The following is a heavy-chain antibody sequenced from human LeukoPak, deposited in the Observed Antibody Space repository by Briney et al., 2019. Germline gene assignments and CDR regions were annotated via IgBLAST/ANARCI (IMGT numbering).Heavy chain of an antibody. J-gene: IGHJ4*02. D-gene: IGHD3-10*01. CDR1: GFTFSSYE. CDR2: ISSSGSTI. Sequence: GGSLRLSCAASGFTFSSYEMNWVRQAPGKGLEWVSYISSSGSTIYYADSVKGRFTISRDNAKNSLYLQMNSLRAEDTAVYYCARGNGLPRGVPFDYWGQGTLVTVSS. CDR3: ARGNGLPRGVPFDY. V-gene: IGHV3-48*03.